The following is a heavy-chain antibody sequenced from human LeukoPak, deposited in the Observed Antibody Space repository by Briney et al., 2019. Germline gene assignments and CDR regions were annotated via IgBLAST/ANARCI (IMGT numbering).Heavy chain of an antibody. Sequence: PGGSLRLSCAASGFTLSDYPMTWARQAPGKGLQWVSLFDRGSLDTYYADSVRGRFTVSRDNDKNTLYLQMNSLRAEDTAVYYCARRGYESSGPKYYFDHWGQGILVTVSS. CDR2: FDRGSLDT. CDR1: GFTLSDYP. D-gene: IGHD3-22*01. J-gene: IGHJ4*02. CDR3: ARRGYESSGPKYYFDH. V-gene: IGHV3-23*01.